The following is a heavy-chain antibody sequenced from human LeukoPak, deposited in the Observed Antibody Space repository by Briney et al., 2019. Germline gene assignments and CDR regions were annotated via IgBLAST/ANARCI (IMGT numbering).Heavy chain of an antibody. D-gene: IGHD6-6*01. CDR3: ARNLEYSSSSGDY. J-gene: IGHJ4*02. CDR2: ISSSSYI. V-gene: IGHV3-21*01. CDR1: GFTFSSYS. Sequence: GGSLRLSCAASGFTFSSYSMNWVRQAPGKGLEWVSSISSSSYIYYADSVKGRFTISRGNAKNSLYLQMNSLRAEDTAVYYCARNLEYSSSSGDYWGQGTLVTVSS.